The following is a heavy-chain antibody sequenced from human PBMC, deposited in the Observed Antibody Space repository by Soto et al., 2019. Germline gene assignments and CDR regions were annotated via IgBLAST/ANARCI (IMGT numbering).Heavy chain of an antibody. J-gene: IGHJ4*02. CDR2: IYYSGST. V-gene: IGHV4-31*03. D-gene: IGHD5-18*01. CDR1: GGSISSGGYY. Sequence: QVQLQESGPGLVKPSQTLSLTCTVSGGSISSGGYYWSWIRQHPGKGLEWIGYIYYSGSTYYNPFLKSRVTISVDTSKNQFSLKLSSVTAADTAVYYCAREGTDTAMAFDYWGQGTLVTVSS. CDR3: AREGTDTAMAFDY.